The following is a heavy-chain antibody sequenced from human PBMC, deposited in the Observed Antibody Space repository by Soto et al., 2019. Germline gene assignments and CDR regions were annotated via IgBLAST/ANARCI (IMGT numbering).Heavy chain of an antibody. CDR3: ARDCSGGSCQY. V-gene: IGHV3-7*01. D-gene: IGHD2-15*01. J-gene: IGHJ4*02. CDR1: GFTLSYYW. CDR2: IKEDGSEK. Sequence: EVQLMESGGGLVQPGGSLRLSCAASGFTLSYYWMSWVRQAPGKGLGWVANIKEDGSEKYYVDSVKGQFTISRDNAQNSVFLQMNSLRVEDTAIYYCARDCSGGSCQYWGQGTLVTVSS.